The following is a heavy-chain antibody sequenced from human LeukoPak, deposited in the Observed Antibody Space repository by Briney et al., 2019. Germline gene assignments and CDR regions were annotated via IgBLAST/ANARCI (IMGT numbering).Heavy chain of an antibody. CDR3: ARLSGDSSGYYYSQVFDH. D-gene: IGHD3-22*01. CDR2: IYPGDSDT. V-gene: IGHV5-51*01. CDR1: GGTFSSYA. Sequence: KVSCKASGGTFSSYAISWVRQAPGQGLEWMGIIYPGDSDTRYSPSFQGQVTISADKSISTAYLQWSSLKASDTAMYYCARLSGDSSGYYYSQVFDHWGQGTLVTVSS. J-gene: IGHJ4*02.